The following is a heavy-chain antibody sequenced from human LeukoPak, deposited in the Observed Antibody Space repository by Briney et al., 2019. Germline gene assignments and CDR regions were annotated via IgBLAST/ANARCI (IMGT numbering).Heavy chain of an antibody. D-gene: IGHD3-9*01. CDR2: ISGSGGTT. CDR1: GFTFNNYA. V-gene: IGHV3-23*01. Sequence: GGSLRLSCAASGFTFNNYAMTWVRQAPGQGLEWVSAISGSGGTTYYADSVRGRFTISRDNSKNTLYPQMNSLRAEDTAVYYCAKGLINDWSALENWGQGTLVAVSS. J-gene: IGHJ4*02. CDR3: AKGLINDWSALEN.